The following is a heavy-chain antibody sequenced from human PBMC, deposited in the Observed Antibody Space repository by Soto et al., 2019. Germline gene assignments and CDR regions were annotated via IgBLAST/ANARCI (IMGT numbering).Heavy chain of an antibody. CDR1: GFTFSSYA. Sequence: GGSLRLSCAASGFTFSSYAMSWVRQAPGKGLEWVSAISGSGGSTYYADSVKGRFTISRDNSKNTLYLQMNSLRAEDTAVYYCAKAPYDFWSGYYINYYYYYGMDVWGQGTTVTVSS. D-gene: IGHD3-3*01. CDR2: ISGSGGST. CDR3: AKAPYDFWSGYYINYYYYYGMDV. J-gene: IGHJ6*02. V-gene: IGHV3-23*01.